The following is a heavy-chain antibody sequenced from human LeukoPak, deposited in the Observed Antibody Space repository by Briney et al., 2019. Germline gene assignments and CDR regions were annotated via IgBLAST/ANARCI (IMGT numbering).Heavy chain of an antibody. D-gene: IGHD3-9*01. J-gene: IGHJ4*02. CDR1: GYSFTSYW. Sequence: GESLKISCKGSGYSFTSYWIGWVRQMPGKGLEWMGIIYPGDSDTRYSPSFQGQVTISADKSISTAYLQWSSLKASDTAMYYCARHLGGRYLDWLPYFDYWGQGTLVTVSS. CDR3: ARHLGGRYLDWLPYFDY. CDR2: IYPGDSDT. V-gene: IGHV5-51*01.